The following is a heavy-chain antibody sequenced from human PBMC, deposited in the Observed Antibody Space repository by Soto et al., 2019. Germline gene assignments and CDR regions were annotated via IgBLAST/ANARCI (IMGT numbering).Heavy chain of an antibody. CDR1: GGSISSGDYY. CDR2: IYYSGST. J-gene: IGHJ4*02. CDR3: ARVSPHRITMIVVARSSWFDY. D-gene: IGHD3-22*01. Sequence: PSETLSLTCSVSGGSISSGDYYWNWIRQPPGKGLEWIGHIYYSGSTNYNPSLKSRVTISVDTSKNQFSLKLSSVTAADTAVYYCARVSPHRITMIVVARSSWFDYWGQGTLVTVSS. V-gene: IGHV4-30-4*01.